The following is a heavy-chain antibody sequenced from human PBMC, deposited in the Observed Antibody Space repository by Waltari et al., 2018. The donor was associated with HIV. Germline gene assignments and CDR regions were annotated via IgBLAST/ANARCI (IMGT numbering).Heavy chain of an antibody. CDR3: ASSYNWVVWGAFDM. CDR2: IYHDDST. V-gene: IGHV4-39*02. J-gene: IGHJ3*02. D-gene: IGHD3-16*01. CDR1: GGSTTSTSNF. Sequence: QMQLQESGPGLVTPSETLALTCNVSGGSTTSTSNFWGWIRQPPGKGLEWVVSIYHDDSTHFAPSLKNRVSRSIDMSENYFSLDLAFVTAADTAMYYCASSYNWVVWGAFDMWGQGKMVTVSS.